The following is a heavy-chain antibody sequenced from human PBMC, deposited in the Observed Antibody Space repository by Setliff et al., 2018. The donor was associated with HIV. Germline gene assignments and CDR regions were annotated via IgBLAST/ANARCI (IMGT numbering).Heavy chain of an antibody. CDR1: GGSTDSGSYY. Sequence: PSETLSLTCTVSGGSTDSGSYYWAWIRQPPGTGLEWIGSMYYTGSTYYNPSLKSRVTISIDTSKNQSSLKLNSVTAADTAMYYCARDGYSSSWYVISGSFDYWGQGILVTVSS. J-gene: IGHJ4*02. D-gene: IGHD6-13*01. CDR3: ARDGYSSSWYVISGSFDY. CDR2: MYYTGST. V-gene: IGHV4-39*02.